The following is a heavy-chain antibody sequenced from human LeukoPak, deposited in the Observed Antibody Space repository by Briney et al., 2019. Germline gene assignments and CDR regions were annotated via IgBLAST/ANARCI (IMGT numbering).Heavy chain of an antibody. J-gene: IGHJ6*02. CDR1: GFTVSSNY. CDR2: IYSGGST. V-gene: IGHV3-53*04. CDR3: ARDSTVGYYYGMDV. D-gene: IGHD4-17*01. Sequence: GGSLRLSCAASGFTVSSNYMSWVRQAPGKGLEWVSVIYSGGSTYYADSVKGRFTISRRNSKNTLYLQMNSLRAEDTAVYYCARDSTVGYYYGMDVWGQGTTVTVSS.